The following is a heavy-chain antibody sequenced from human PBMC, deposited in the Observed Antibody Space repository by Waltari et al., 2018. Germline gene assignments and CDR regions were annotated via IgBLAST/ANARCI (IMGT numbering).Heavy chain of an antibody. CDR2: INPNSGGT. CDR1: TGYY. CDR3: ARDLAGGSYYGY. V-gene: IGHV1-2*02. Sequence: TGYYMHWVRQAPGQGLEWMGWINPNSGGTNYAQKFQGRVTMTRDTSISTAYMELSRLRSDDTAVYYCARDLAGGSYYGYWGQGTLVTVSS. J-gene: IGHJ4*02. D-gene: IGHD1-26*01.